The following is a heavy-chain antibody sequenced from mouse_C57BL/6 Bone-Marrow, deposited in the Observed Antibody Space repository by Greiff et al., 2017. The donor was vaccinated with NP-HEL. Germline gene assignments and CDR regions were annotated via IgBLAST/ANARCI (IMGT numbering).Heavy chain of an antibody. CDR2: IDPSDSYT. Sequence: VQLQQPGAELVRPGTSVKLSCKASGYTFTSYWMHWVKQRPGQGLEWIGVIDPSDSYTNYNQKFKGKATLTVDTSSSTAYMQLSSLTSEDSAVYYCARRATGYYFDYWGQGTTLTVSS. CDR1: GYTFTSYW. V-gene: IGHV1-59*01. J-gene: IGHJ2*01. D-gene: IGHD3-1*01. CDR3: ARRATGYYFDY.